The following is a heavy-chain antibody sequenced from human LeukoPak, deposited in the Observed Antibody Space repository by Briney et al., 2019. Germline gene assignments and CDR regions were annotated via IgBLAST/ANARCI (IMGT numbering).Heavy chain of an antibody. Sequence: AAVKVSCKASGYTFTVYNIHWVRQAPGQGLEWMGRINPSGGSTIYAQKFQGRVTMTSDTSTTTVYMEMNSLRPEDTAVYSCARRYSVYDFGYWGQGTLVTVSS. CDR3: ARRYSVYDFGY. CDR2: INPSGGST. V-gene: IGHV1-46*01. J-gene: IGHJ4*02. D-gene: IGHD5/OR15-5a*01. CDR1: GYTFTVYN.